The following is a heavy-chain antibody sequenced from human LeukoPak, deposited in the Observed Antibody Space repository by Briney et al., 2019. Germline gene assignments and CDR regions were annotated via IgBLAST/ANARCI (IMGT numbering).Heavy chain of an antibody. J-gene: IGHJ5*02. D-gene: IGHD4-17*01. V-gene: IGHV4-30-2*01. CDR1: GGSISSGGYY. CDR2: IYHSGST. CDR3: AREDYGEGGWFEP. Sequence: PSETLSLTCTVSGGSISSGGYYWSWIRQPPGKGLEWIGYIYHSGSTYYNPSLKSRATISVDRSKNQFSLKLSSVTAADTAVYYCAREDYGEGGWFEPWGQGTLVTVS.